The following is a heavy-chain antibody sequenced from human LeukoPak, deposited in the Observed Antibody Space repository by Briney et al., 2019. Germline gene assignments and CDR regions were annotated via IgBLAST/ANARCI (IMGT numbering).Heavy chain of an antibody. CDR2: ISGSGDNT. V-gene: IGHV3-23*01. CDR3: AKHLQTVTTYRRGFDY. CDR1: GFTFSSYA. J-gene: IGHJ4*02. D-gene: IGHD4-17*01. Sequence: GGSLRLSCAASGFTFSSYAMSWVRQAPGKGLEWVSGISGSGDNTYYADSVKGRFTISRDNSKNTLYLQINSLRAEDTAVYYCAKHLQTVTTYRRGFDYWGQGTLVTVSS.